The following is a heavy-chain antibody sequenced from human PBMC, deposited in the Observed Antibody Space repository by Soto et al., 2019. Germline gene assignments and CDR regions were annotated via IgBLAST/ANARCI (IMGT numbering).Heavy chain of an antibody. Sequence: PSETLSLTCTVSGGSISNFYWSWIRQPPGKGLEWIGYIYYSGSTNYNPSLKSRVTISVDTSKNQFSLNLSSVTAADTAVYYCARLAGDWGQGTLVTVSS. CDR2: IYYSGST. CDR3: ARLAGD. J-gene: IGHJ4*02. D-gene: IGHD4-17*01. V-gene: IGHV4-59*08. CDR1: GGSISNFY.